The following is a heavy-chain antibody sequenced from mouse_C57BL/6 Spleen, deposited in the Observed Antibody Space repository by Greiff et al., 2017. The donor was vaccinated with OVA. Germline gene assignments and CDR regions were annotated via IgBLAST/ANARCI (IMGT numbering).Heavy chain of an antibody. CDR1: GYAFSSYW. CDR3: ARQPSGYAMDY. Sequence: QVQLQQSGAELVKPGASVKISCKASGYAFSSYWMNWVKQRPGKGLEWIGQIYPGDGDTNYNGKFKGKATLTADKSSSTAYIQLSSLTSEDSAVYFCARQPSGYAMDYWGQGTSVTVSS. CDR2: IYPGDGDT. D-gene: IGHD3-1*01. J-gene: IGHJ4*01. V-gene: IGHV1-80*01.